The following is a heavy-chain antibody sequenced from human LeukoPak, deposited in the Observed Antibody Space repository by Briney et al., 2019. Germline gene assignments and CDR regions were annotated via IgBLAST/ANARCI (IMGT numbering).Heavy chain of an antibody. CDR3: ARVISDDSSGYYLTGHFDY. CDR1: GYTFTSYG. Sequence: ASVKVSCKASGYTFTSYGISWVRQAPGQGLEWMGWISAYNGNTNYAQKLQGRVTMTTDTSTSTAYMELRSLRSDDTAVYYCARVISDDSSGYYLTGHFDYWGQGTLVTVSS. CDR2: ISAYNGNT. J-gene: IGHJ4*02. V-gene: IGHV1-18*01. D-gene: IGHD3-22*01.